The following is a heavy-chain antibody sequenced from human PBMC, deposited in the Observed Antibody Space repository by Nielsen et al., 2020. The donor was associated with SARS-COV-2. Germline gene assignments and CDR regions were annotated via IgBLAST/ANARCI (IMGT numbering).Heavy chain of an antibody. CDR2: ISYDGSNK. V-gene: IGHV3-30-3*01. CDR1: GFTFSSYA. Sequence: GGSLRLSCAASGFTFSSYAMHWVRQAPGKGLEWVAVISYDGSNKYYADSVKGRFTISRDNSKNSLYLQMNSLRAEDTALYYCAKEEMTTCWGQGTLVTVSS. J-gene: IGHJ4*02. CDR3: AKEEMTTC. D-gene: IGHD4-11*01.